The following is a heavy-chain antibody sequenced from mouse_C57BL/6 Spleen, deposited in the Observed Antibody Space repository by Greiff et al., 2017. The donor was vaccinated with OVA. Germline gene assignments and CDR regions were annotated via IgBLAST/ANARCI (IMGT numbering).Heavy chain of an antibody. V-gene: IGHV3-6*01. Sequence: DVHLVESGPGLVKPSQSLSLTCSVTGYSITSGYYWNWIRQFPGNKLEWMGYISYDGSNNYNPSLKNRISITRDTSKNQFFLKLNSVTTEDTAAYYCARDGSSYGYFDVWGTGTTVTVSS. CDR3: ARDGSSYGYFDV. J-gene: IGHJ1*03. CDR1: GYSITSGYY. D-gene: IGHD1-1*01. CDR2: ISYDGSN.